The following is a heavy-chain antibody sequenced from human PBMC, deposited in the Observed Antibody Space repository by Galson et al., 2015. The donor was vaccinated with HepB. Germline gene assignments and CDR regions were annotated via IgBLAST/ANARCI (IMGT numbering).Heavy chain of an antibody. CDR3: AKNWNAMEGYFDY. CDR1: GFTFSSYA. D-gene: IGHD1-1*01. Sequence: SLRLSCAASGFTFSSYAMSWVRQAPGKGLEWVSAISGSGGSTYYADSVKGRFTISRDNSKNTLYLQMNSLRAEDTAVYYCAKNWNAMEGYFDYWGQGTLVTVSS. CDR2: ISGSGGST. V-gene: IGHV3-23*01. J-gene: IGHJ4*02.